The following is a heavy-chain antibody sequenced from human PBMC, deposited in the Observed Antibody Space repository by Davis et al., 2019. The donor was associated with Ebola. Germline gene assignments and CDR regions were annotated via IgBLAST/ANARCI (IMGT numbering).Heavy chain of an antibody. V-gene: IGHV3-23*01. D-gene: IGHD1-26*01. J-gene: IGHJ3*02. CDR3: VKDMQSGNGILDPFDI. CDR1: GFTFNRYA. CDR2: YGDST. Sequence: GESLKISCSASGFTFNRYAMTWVRQAPGKGLEWVSTYGDSTYYADSVKGRFTISRDNSKNTLYLQMNSLRAEDTATYYCVKDMQSGNGILDPFDIWGQGTMVTVSS.